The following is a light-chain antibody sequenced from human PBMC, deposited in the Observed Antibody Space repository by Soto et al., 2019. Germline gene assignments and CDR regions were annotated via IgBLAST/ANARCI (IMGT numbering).Light chain of an antibody. CDR3: QQYNNSPLT. CDR2: AAS. V-gene: IGKV3-15*01. Sequence: DIVMTQSPATLSVSPGERATLSCRASHRVSSYLAWYQQMPGKAPRLLIYAASTRATGIPARFSGSGSGTEFTLTINSLQSEDFAVYYCQQYNNSPLTFGAGTKVDI. CDR1: HRVSSY. J-gene: IGKJ4*01.